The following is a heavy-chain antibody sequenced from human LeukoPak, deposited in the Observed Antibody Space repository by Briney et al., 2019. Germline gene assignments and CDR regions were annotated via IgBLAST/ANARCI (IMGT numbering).Heavy chain of an antibody. V-gene: IGHV4-59*11. CDR3: ARDRDGRGYYLDY. J-gene: IGHJ4*02. CDR2: IYYSGST. CDR1: GGSISSHY. Sequence: HSETLSLTCTVSGGSISSHYWSWIRQPPGKGLEWIGYIYYSGSTNYNPSLKSRVTISVDTSKNQFSLKLSSVTAADTAVYYCARDRDGRGYYLDYWGQGTLVTVSS. D-gene: IGHD2-21*02.